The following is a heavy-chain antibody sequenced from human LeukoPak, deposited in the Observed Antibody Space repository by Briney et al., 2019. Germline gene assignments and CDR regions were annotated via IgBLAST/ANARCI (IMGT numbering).Heavy chain of an antibody. J-gene: IGHJ3*02. D-gene: IGHD3-3*01. CDR3: ARSSGFIDAFDI. V-gene: IGHV3-48*03. CDR2: ISSSGSTI. Sequence: HTGGSLRLSCVTSXFTFSSYEMNWVRQAPGEGLEWVSYISSSGSTIYYADSVKGRFSISRDNAEKSLYLQMNSLRAEDTAVYYCARSSGFIDAFDIWGQGTMVTVSS. CDR1: XFTFSSYE.